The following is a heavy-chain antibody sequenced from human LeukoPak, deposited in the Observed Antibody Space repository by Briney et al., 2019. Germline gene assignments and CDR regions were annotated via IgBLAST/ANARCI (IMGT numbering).Heavy chain of an antibody. Sequence: SVKVSCKASGGTFSCYAISWVRQAPGQGLEWMGGIIPIFGTANYAQKFQGRVTITADESTSTAYMELSSLRSEDTAVYYCARDCSGGSCYPSWGQGTLVTVSS. CDR3: ARDCSGGSCYPS. D-gene: IGHD2-15*01. V-gene: IGHV1-69*13. CDR2: IIPIFGTA. CDR1: GGTFSCYA. J-gene: IGHJ5*02.